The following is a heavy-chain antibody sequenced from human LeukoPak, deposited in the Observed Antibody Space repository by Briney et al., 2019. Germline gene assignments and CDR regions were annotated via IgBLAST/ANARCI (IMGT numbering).Heavy chain of an antibody. J-gene: IGHJ4*02. D-gene: IGHD4-17*01. V-gene: IGHV3-33*01. CDR2: IWYDGSNK. CDR3: ARDPDDYGDYSYFDY. CDR1: GFTFSSYG. Sequence: PGGSLRLSCAASGFTFSSYGMHWVRQAPGKGLEWVAVIWYDGSNKYYADSVKGRFTISRDNSKSTLFLQMSSLRAEDTAVYYCARDPDDYGDYSYFDYWGQGTLVTVSS.